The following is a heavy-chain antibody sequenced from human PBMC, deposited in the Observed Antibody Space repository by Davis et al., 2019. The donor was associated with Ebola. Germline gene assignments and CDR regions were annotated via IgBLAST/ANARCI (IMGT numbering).Heavy chain of an antibody. J-gene: IGHJ4*02. D-gene: IGHD6-19*01. V-gene: IGHV3-48*02. CDR3: APLPDSIAVAGAEYGY. Sequence: PGGSLRLSCAASGFTFSSYSMNWVRQAPGKGLEWVSYISSSSSTIYYADSVKGRFTISRDNAKNSLYLQMNSLRDEDTAMYYCAPLPDSIAVAGAEYGYWGQGTLVTVSS. CDR1: GFTFSSYS. CDR2: ISSSSSTI.